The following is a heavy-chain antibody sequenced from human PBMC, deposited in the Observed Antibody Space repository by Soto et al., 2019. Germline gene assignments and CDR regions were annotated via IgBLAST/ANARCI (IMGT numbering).Heavy chain of an antibody. D-gene: IGHD3-10*01. CDR1: GGSISSGDSS. Sequence: QLQLQESGSGLVKPSQTLSLTCAVSGGSISSGDSSWSWIRQPPGKGLEWIGYIYHSGSTYYNPSLKSRVTTSVDRSKNQFSLKLSSVTAADTAVYYCARVQELGTVALWGQGTLVTVSS. CDR2: IYHSGST. V-gene: IGHV4-30-2*01. J-gene: IGHJ4*02. CDR3: ARVQELGTVAL.